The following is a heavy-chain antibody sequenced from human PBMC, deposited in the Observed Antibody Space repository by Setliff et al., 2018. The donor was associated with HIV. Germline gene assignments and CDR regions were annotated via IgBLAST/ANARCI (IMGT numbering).Heavy chain of an antibody. J-gene: IGHJ4*02. V-gene: IGHV4-31*03. CDR3: TRLPNWTPGDY. D-gene: IGHD1-1*01. CDR2: INHSGST. CDR1: GGSISSGTYY. Sequence: SETLSLTCTVSGGSISSGTYYWSWIRQHPGKGLEWIGEINHSGSTNYNPSLKSRVTMSVDKSKNQFSLRLSSVTAADTAVYYCTRLPNWTPGDYWGQGTLVTVSS.